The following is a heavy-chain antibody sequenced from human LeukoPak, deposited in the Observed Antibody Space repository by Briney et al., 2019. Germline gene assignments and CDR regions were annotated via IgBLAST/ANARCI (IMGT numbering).Heavy chain of an antibody. J-gene: IGHJ1*01. D-gene: IGHD3-22*01. V-gene: IGHV3-30-3*01. CDR1: GFTFSNYT. Sequence: PGRSLRLSCAASGFTFSNYTMHWVRQAPGKGLEWVTVISYDGSNKYYAASVKGRFTISRDNSKKKLYLQMNSLRTEDTAVYYCAREPGMIAVITPEYFQHWGQGTLVTVSS. CDR2: ISYDGSNK. CDR3: AREPGMIAVITPEYFQH.